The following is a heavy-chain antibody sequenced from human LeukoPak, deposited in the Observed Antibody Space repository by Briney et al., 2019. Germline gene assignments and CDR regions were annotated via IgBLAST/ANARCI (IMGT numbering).Heavy chain of an antibody. V-gene: IGHV3-33*06. CDR1: GFTFSSYG. D-gene: IGHD3-9*01. CDR3: AKDLTPQQDGNWFDP. Sequence: PGGSLRLPCAASGFTFSSYGMHWVRQAPGKGLEWVAVIWYDGSNKYYADSVKGRFTISRDNSKNTLYLQMNSLRAEDAAVYYCAKDLTPQQDGNWFDPWGQGTLVTVSS. J-gene: IGHJ5*02. CDR2: IWYDGSNK.